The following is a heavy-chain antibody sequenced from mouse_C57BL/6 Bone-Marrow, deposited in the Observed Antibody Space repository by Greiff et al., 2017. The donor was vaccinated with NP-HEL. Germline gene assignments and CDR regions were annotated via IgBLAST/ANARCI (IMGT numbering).Heavy chain of an antibody. CDR1: GYSITSGYY. J-gene: IGHJ3*01. Sequence: EVKLMESGPGLVKPSQSLSLTCSVTGYSITSGYYWNWIRQFPGNKLEWMGYISYDGSNNYNPSLKNRISITRDTSKNQCFLKLNSVTTEDTATYYCARDAHWGQGTLVTVSA. V-gene: IGHV3-6*01. CDR2: ISYDGSN. CDR3: ARDAH.